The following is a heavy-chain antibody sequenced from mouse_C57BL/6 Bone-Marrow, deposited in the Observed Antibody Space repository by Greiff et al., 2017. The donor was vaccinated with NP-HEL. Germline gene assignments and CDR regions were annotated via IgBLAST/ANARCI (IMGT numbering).Heavy chain of an antibody. CDR3: TPLYYYGSSIFDY. D-gene: IGHD1-1*01. CDR2: IDPENGDT. J-gene: IGHJ2*01. CDR1: GFNIKDDY. V-gene: IGHV14-4*01. Sequence: EVQRVESGAELVRPGASVKLSCTASGFNIKDDYMHWVKQRPEQGLEWIGWIDPENGDTEYASKFQGKATITADTSSNTAYLQLSSLTSEDTAVYYCTPLYYYGSSIFDYWGQGTTLTVSS.